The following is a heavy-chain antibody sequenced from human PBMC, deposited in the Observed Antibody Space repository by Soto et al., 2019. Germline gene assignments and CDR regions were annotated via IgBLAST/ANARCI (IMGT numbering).Heavy chain of an antibody. J-gene: IGHJ3*02. CDR1: GYTFTSYA. D-gene: IGHD3-3*01. CDR2: INAGNGNT. CDR3: ARGVGERSGRAFDI. Sequence: ASVKVSCKASGYTFTSYAMHWVRQAPGQRLEWMGWINAGNGNTKYSQKFQGRVTITRDTSASTAYMELSSQRSEDTAVYYCARGVGERSGRAFDIWGQGTMVTVSS. V-gene: IGHV1-3*01.